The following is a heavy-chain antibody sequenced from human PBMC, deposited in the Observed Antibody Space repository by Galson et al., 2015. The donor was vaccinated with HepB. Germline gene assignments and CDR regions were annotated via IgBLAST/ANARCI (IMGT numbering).Heavy chain of an antibody. CDR1: GFSLTTDGAC. V-gene: IGHV2-70*01. CDR2: IDWDDNK. D-gene: IGHD3-10*01. Sequence: PALVKPTQTLTLTCTFSGFSLTTDGACVSRIRQPPGKALEWLALIDWDDNKYYRTSLKTRLTISKDTSKSQVVLTVSNMDPVDTATYYCARCRGGYYYYFYMDVWGKGTTVTVSS. J-gene: IGHJ6*03. CDR3: ARCRGGYYYYFYMDV.